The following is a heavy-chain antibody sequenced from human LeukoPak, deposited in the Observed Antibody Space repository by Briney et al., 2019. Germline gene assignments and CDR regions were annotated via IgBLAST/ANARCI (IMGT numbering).Heavy chain of an antibody. Sequence: GGPLRLPCAASVFTYSSMYMSWVRQATGKGLEWVSVIYSGNSSYSADSVKGRFTISRDNTKNTLYLQMNSLRAEDTAVYYCARGIVATLTGISYYYYGMDVWGQGATVTVSS. CDR2: IYSGNSS. J-gene: IGHJ6*02. D-gene: IGHD5-12*01. V-gene: IGHV3-66*01. CDR1: VFTYSSMY. CDR3: ARGIVATLTGISYYYYGMDV.